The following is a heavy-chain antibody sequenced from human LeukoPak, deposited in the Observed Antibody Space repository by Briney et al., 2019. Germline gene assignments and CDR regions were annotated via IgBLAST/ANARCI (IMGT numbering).Heavy chain of an antibody. V-gene: IGHV3-23*01. CDR1: GFTFSSYA. D-gene: IGHD3-16*02. J-gene: IGHJ5*02. CDR2: ISGSGGST. Sequence: GGSLRLSCAASGFTFSSYAMSWVRQAPGKGLEWVSAISGSGGSTYYADSVKGRFTSSRDNSKNTLYLQMNSLRAEDTAVYYCAKDRTFGGVIVIASNWSDPWGQGTLVTVSS. CDR3: AKDRTFGGVIVIASNWSDP.